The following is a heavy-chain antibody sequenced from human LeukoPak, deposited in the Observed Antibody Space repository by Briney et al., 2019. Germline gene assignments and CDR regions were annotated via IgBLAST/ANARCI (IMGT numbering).Heavy chain of an antibody. V-gene: IGHV4-30-4*08. CDR3: ARAPEGVPFDY. CDR1: GGFNTHYY. CDR2: IYYSGST. Sequence: PSETLSLTCSVSGGFNTHYYWTWMRQPPGKGLEWIGYIYYSGSTYYNPSLKSRVTISVDTSKNQFSLKLSSVTAADTAVYYCARAPEGVPFDYWGQGTLVTVSS. J-gene: IGHJ4*02.